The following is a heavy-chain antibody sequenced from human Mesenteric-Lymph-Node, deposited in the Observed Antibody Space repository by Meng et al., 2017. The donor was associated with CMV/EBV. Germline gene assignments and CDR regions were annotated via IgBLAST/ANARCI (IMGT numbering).Heavy chain of an antibody. D-gene: IGHD4-23*01. CDR2: INHSGST. CDR3: ARHQRWLKSEGGFNY. V-gene: IGHV4-34*01. J-gene: IGHJ4*02. Sequence: HHWAAALLNPSGPPSSTCPVYVGSFSGYYWSWTRTPPGKGLEWIGEINHSGSTNYNPSLKSRVTISVDTSKNQFSLKLGSVTAADTAVYYCARHQRWLKSEGGFNYWGQGTLVTVSS. CDR1: VGSFSGYY.